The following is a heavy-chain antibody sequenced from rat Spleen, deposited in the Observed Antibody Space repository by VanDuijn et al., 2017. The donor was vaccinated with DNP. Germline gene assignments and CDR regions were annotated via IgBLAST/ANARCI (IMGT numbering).Heavy chain of an antibody. J-gene: IGHJ2*01. V-gene: IGHV5S13*01. CDR2: IGSGGNHA. D-gene: IGHD2-1*01. CDR1: GFTFSNYG. Sequence: EVQLVESGGGLVQPGRFLKLSCAASGFTFSNYGMAWVRQAPTKGLAWVASIGSGGNHAYYRDSVKGRCTISRDNAKNTQYLQMDSLRSEDTATSHCIRMTIPRDYFDYWGQGVMVTVSS. CDR3: IRMTIPRDYFDY.